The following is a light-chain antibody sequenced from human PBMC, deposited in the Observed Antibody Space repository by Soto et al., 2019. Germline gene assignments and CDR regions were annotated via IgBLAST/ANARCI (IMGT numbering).Light chain of an antibody. CDR1: QSVSSY. V-gene: IGKV3-11*01. CDR2: DAS. J-gene: IGKJ1*01. Sequence: EIVLTQSPATLSLSPGERATLSCRDSQSVSSYLAWYQQKPGQAPRLLIYDASNRATGIPARFSGSGSGTDFTLTISSLEPEDFAVYYCQQRSNWPRTFGQGTK. CDR3: QQRSNWPRT.